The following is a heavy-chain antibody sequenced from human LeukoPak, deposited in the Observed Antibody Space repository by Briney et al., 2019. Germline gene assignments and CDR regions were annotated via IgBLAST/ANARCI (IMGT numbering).Heavy chain of an antibody. CDR3: SKLSSDWFNDY. Sequence: GGSLRLSCAASGFTFSAYPMSWVRQAPGKGLEWVSSIVGSGDNTFYADSVKGRFTISRDNSKNTLYLQMNSLRAEDTAIYYCSKLSSDWFNDYWGQGALVTVSP. CDR1: GFTFSAYP. J-gene: IGHJ4*02. D-gene: IGHD6-19*01. CDR2: IVGSGDNT. V-gene: IGHV3-23*01.